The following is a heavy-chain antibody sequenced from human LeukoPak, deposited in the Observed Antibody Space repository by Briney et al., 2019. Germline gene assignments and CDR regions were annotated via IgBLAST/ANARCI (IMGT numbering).Heavy chain of an antibody. D-gene: IGHD3-22*01. J-gene: IGHJ4*02. CDR2: ISNSGGST. CDR1: GFTFTSYA. V-gene: IGHV3-23*01. Sequence: GGSLRLSCAASGFTFTSYAMNWVRQAPGKGREWVSGISNSGGSTYYADSVKGQFTISRDNSKNTLYLQMNSLRAEDTAVYYCAKDRGQYYDSSGYYPYYLDYWGQGTLVTVSS. CDR3: AKDRGQYYDSSGYYPYYLDY.